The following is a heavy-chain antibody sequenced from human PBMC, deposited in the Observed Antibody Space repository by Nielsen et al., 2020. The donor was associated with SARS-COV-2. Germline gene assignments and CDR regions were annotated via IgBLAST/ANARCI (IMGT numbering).Heavy chain of an antibody. J-gene: IGHJ6*02. CDR1: GFKFDDYA. CDR2: ISWSGANT. CDR3: AKDPGGMDV. Sequence: GGSLRLSCEVSGFKFDDYAMHWLRQAPGKGLEWVSGISWSGANTAYADSVKGRFTISRDNAKNSLYLQMNSLRAEDTALYYCAKDPGGMDVWGQGTTVTVSS. V-gene: IGHV3-9*01.